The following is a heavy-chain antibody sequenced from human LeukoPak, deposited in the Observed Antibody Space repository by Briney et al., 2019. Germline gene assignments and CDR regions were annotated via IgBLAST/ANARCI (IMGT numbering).Heavy chain of an antibody. J-gene: IGHJ4*02. CDR3: ASANDLSGTLDY. V-gene: IGHV1-2*02. D-gene: IGHD3-22*01. CDR1: VCTFTGYY. Sequence: ASVKVSCKASVCTFTGYYMHWVRQAPGQGLEWMGWIYPNRGGTNYAQKFQGRVAMTRDTSINTAYMELSRLRSDDTAVYYCASANDLSGTLDYWGQGTLVTVSS. CDR2: IYPNRGGT.